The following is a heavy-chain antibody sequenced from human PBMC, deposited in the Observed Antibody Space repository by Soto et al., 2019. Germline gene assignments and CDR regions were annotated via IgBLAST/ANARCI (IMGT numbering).Heavy chain of an antibody. D-gene: IGHD4-17*01. J-gene: IGHJ4*02. Sequence: GGSLRLSCAASGFTFSSYAMSWVRQDPGKGLEWVSAISGSGGSTYYADSVKGRFTISRDNSKNTLYLQMNSLRAEDTAVYYCAKDLTDYGDYFDYWGQGTLVTVSS. CDR3: AKDLTDYGDYFDY. CDR2: ISGSGGST. V-gene: IGHV3-23*01. CDR1: GFTFSSYA.